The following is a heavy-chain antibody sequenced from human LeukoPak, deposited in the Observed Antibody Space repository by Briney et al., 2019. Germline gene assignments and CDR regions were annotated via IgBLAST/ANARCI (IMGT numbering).Heavy chain of an antibody. Sequence: ASVKVSCKASGYTFTGYYMHWVRQAPGQGLEWMGWINPNSGGTNYAQKFQGRVTMTRDTSTSTVYMELSSLRSEDTAVYYCARVNGQGYFDYWGQGTLVTVSS. J-gene: IGHJ4*02. CDR1: GYTFTGYY. D-gene: IGHD2-8*01. CDR2: INPNSGGT. CDR3: ARVNGQGYFDY. V-gene: IGHV1-2*02.